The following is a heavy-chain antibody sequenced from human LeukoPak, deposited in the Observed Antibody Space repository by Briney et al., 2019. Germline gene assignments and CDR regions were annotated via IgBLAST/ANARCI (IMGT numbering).Heavy chain of an antibody. J-gene: IGHJ4*02. CDR3: ARQARPRDWNDGGYFDY. D-gene: IGHD1-1*01. V-gene: IGHV4-30-2*02. CDR2: IYHSGST. CDR1: GGSISSGGYS. Sequence: SQTLSLTCAVSGGSISSGGYSWSWIRQPPGKGLEWIGYIYHSGSTYYNPSLKSRVTISVDRSKNQFSLKLSSVTAADTAVYYCARQARPRDWNDGGYFDYWGQGTLVTVSS.